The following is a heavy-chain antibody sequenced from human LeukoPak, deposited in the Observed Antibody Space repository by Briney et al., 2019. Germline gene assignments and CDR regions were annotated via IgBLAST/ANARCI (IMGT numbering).Heavy chain of an antibody. V-gene: IGHV4-59*12. CDR2: IYYSGST. J-gene: IGHJ4*02. CDR1: GGSISSYY. CDR3: ARVAVNYDFWSGYYIDY. D-gene: IGHD3-3*01. Sequence: PSETLSLTCTVSGGSISSYYWNWIRQPPGKGLEWIGYIYYSGSTNYNPSLKSRITISVDKSKNQFSLKLSSVTAADTAVYYCARVAVNYDFWSGYYIDYWGQGTLVTVSS.